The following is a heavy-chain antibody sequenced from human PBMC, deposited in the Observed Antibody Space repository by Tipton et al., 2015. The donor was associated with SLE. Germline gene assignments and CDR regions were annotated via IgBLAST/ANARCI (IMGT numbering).Heavy chain of an antibody. J-gene: IGHJ4*02. D-gene: IGHD6-19*01. CDR1: GASFNRHY. V-gene: IGHV4-59*04. CDR3: AEKPWLVRFEY. Sequence: TLSLTCTVSGASFNRHYLTCVRQPPGKRLVWIGSVDYSGSTPFTPSLKSRVTMSVDTSKNQLSLKLRSVTAADTAVYYCAEKPWLVRFEYCGLGTLVNVSP. CDR2: VDYSGST.